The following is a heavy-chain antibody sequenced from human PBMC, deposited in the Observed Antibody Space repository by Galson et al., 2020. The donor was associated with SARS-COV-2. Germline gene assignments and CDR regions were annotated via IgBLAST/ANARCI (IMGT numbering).Heavy chain of an antibody. CDR1: GFTISSHY. D-gene: IGHD3-3*01. CDR3: ARARFFGVVTTYFDY. Sequence: GESLKISCAASGFTISSHYMSWVRQAPGKGLEWVSVIYSGGSTYYADSVKGRFTISRDNSKNTLYLQMNSLRAEDTAVYYCARARFFGVVTTYFDYWGQGTLVTVSS. V-gene: IGHV3-53*01. J-gene: IGHJ4*02. CDR2: IYSGGST.